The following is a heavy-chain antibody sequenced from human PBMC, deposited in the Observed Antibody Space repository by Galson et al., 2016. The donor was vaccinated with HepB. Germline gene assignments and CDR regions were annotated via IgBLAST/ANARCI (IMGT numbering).Heavy chain of an antibody. J-gene: IGHJ6*02. CDR1: GFTFGDYA. D-gene: IGHD6-13*01. CDR3: ARDRAAAGTVGRYYYYGLDV. Sequence: SLRLSCAASGFTFGDYAMSWFRQAPGKGLEWVGFIRNKAYGGTTEYAASVKGRFTISRDDSKSIAYVQMNSLKTEETAVYYCARDRAAAGTVGRYYYYGLDVGGQGTTVTVSS. V-gene: IGHV3-49*03. CDR2: IRNKAYGGTT.